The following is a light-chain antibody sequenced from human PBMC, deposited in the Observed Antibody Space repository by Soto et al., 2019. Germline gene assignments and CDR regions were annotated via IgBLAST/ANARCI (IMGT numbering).Light chain of an antibody. CDR2: AAS. J-gene: IGKJ4*01. V-gene: IGKV1-27*01. CDR3: QKYDSAPT. Sequence: DIQMTQSPSSLSASVGDRVTITCRASQAISNYLAWYQQRPGRVPKLLIYAASTLQSGVPSRFSGSGSEKEFTLTISSLLPEDVATYYCQKYDSAPTFGGGTKVEIK. CDR1: QAISNY.